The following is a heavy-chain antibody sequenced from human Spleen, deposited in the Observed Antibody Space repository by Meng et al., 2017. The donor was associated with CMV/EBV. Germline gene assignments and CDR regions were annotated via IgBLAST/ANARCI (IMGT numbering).Heavy chain of an antibody. CDR1: GFTFSRYG. CDR3: ARGTDDYGGNPVDY. D-gene: IGHD4-23*01. CDR2: IRYDRSSK. J-gene: IGHJ4*02. Sequence: GESLKISCAASGFTFSRYGMHWVRQAPGKGLEWVAFIRYDRSSKSYADSVEGRFTISRDNAKNSLYLQMNSLRAEDTAVYYCARGTDDYGGNPVDYWGQGTLVTVSS. V-gene: IGHV3-30*02.